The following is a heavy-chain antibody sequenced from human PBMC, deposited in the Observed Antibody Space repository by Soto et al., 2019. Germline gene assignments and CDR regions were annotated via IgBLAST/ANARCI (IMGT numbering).Heavy chain of an antibody. Sequence: QVQLVESGGGVVQPGRSLRLSCAASGFTFSSYAMHWVRQAPGKGLEWVAVISYDGSNKYYADSVKGRFTISRDNSKNTLYLQMNSLIAEDTAVYYCASLPGVATLSIDYWGQGTLVTVSS. J-gene: IGHJ4*02. D-gene: IGHD5-12*01. CDR3: ASLPGVATLSIDY. CDR2: ISYDGSNK. CDR1: GFTFSSYA. V-gene: IGHV3-30-3*01.